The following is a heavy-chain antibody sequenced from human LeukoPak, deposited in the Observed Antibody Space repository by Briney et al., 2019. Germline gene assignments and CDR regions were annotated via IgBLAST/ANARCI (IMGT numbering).Heavy chain of an antibody. CDR3: ARGREPYTNTDWFDP. D-gene: IGHD2-2*02. CDR2: ISSSGVYT. Sequence: GGSLRLSCAASGFTFHYYGMNWVRQAPGKGLEWVSSISSSGVYTYYADSVKGRFTISRDNAENSLYLQMDSPRAEDTGLYYCARGREPYTNTDWFDPWGQGTLVTVSS. CDR1: GFTFHYYG. V-gene: IGHV3-21*01. J-gene: IGHJ5*02.